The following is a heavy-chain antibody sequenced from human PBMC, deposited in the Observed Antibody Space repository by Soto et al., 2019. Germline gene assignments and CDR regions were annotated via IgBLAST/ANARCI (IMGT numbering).Heavy chain of an antibody. CDR1: GYTFTGYY. D-gene: IGHD6-19*01. J-gene: IGHJ6*04. V-gene: IGHV1-2*04. CDR3: AREPATGYRSGWFSDDYYYYGMDV. Sequence: ASVKVSCKASGYTFTGYYMHWVRQAPGQGLEWMGWINPNSGGTNYAQKFQGWVTMTRDTSISTAYMELSRLRSEDTAVYYCAREPATGYRSGWFSDDYYYYGMDVWGKGTTVTVSS. CDR2: INPNSGGT.